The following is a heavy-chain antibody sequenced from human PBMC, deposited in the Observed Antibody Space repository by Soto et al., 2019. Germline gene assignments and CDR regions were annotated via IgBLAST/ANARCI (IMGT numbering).Heavy chain of an antibody. CDR2: IYSDGST. D-gene: IGHD1-26*01. CDR3: ARDGNGQSGSPH. V-gene: IGHV3-53*02. J-gene: IGHJ4*02. CDR1: GFTVSNNF. Sequence: EVQLVETGGGLIQPGGSLRLSCAASGFTVSNNFMISVRQAPGKGLEWVSLIYSDGSTHYADSVRGRFTISRDNSKNTLYLQMNSLRAEDTAVYYCARDGNGQSGSPHWGQGTLVTVSS.